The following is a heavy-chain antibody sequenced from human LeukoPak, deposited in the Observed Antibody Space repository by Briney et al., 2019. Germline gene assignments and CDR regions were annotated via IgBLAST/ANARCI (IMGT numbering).Heavy chain of an antibody. CDR1: GGSISSYY. Sequence: SETLSLTCTVSGGSISSYYWSWIRQPAGKGLEWIGRIYTRGSTNYNPSLKSRVTMSVDTSKTQFSLKLSSVTSADTAVYYCAGEGHYYDSRGYYYGGGDYWGQGTLVTVSS. D-gene: IGHD3-22*01. J-gene: IGHJ4*02. V-gene: IGHV4-4*07. CDR3: AGEGHYYDSRGYYYGGGDY. CDR2: IYTRGST.